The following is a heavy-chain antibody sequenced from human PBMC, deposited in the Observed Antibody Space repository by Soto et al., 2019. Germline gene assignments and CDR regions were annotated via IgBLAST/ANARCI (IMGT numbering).Heavy chain of an antibody. V-gene: IGHV3-9*01. CDR2: ISWNSGSI. Sequence: GGSLRLSCAASGFTFDDYAMHWVRQAPGKGLEWVSGISWNSGSIGYADSVKGRFTISRDNAKKSLYLQMNSLRTEDTAFYYCAKITWGFLEWLIFSFWGQG. J-gene: IGHJ4*02. CDR1: GFTFDDYA. CDR3: AKITWGFLEWLIFSF. D-gene: IGHD3-3*01.